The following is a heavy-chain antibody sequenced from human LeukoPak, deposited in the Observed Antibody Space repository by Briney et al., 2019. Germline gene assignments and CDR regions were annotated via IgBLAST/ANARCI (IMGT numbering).Heavy chain of an antibody. CDR2: ISAYNGNT. V-gene: IGHV1-18*01. J-gene: IGHJ6*03. Sequence: ASVKVSCKASGGTFKNYVITWVRQAPGQGLEWMGWISAYNGNTNYAQKLQGRVTMTTDTSTSTAYMELRSLRSDDTAVYYCARVGGDQGLLWFGEFYYYYYMDVWGKGTTVTVSS. D-gene: IGHD3-10*01. CDR1: GGTFKNYV. CDR3: ARVGGDQGLLWFGEFYYYYYMDV.